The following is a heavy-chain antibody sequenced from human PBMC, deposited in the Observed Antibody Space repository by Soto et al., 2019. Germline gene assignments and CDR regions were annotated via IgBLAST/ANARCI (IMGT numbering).Heavy chain of an antibody. J-gene: IGHJ5*02. CDR3: AHRLHLWFGELFVGWFDP. CDR2: IYWNDDK. D-gene: IGHD3-10*01. CDR1: GFSLSTSGVG. Sequence: QITLKESGPTLVKPTQTLTLTCTFSGFSLSTSGVGVGWIRQPPGKALEWLALIYWNDDKLYSPSLKSRLTITKDTSKNQVVLTMTNMDPVDTATYYCAHRLHLWFGELFVGWFDPWGQGTLVTVSS. V-gene: IGHV2-5*01.